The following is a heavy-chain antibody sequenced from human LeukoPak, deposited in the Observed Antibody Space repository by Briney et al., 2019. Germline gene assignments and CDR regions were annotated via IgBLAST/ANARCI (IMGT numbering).Heavy chain of an antibody. D-gene: IGHD3-3*01. CDR3: AKEQMLGDYDFWSGYLNWFDP. V-gene: IGHV3-23*01. CDR1: GFTFSSCA. Sequence: GGSLRLSCAASGFTFSSCAMSWVRQAPGKGLEWVSAISGSGGSTYYADSVKGRFTISRDNSKNTLYLQMNSLRVEDTAVYYCAKEQMLGDYDFWSGYLNWFDPRGQGTLVTVSS. CDR2: ISGSGGST. J-gene: IGHJ5*02.